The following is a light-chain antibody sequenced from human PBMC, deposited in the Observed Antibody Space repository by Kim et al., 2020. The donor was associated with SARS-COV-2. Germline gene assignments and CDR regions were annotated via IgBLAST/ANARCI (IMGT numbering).Light chain of an antibody. V-gene: IGKV3-15*01. Sequence: EIVVTQSPATLSVSPGERATLSCRASRSITSNLAWYQHKTGQAPRLLIYGASTRATGIPARFSGSGSGTEFTLTISSLQSEDFAVYYCQQYSDWPRPFGQGTKVDIK. J-gene: IGKJ1*01. CDR1: RSITSN. CDR3: QQYSDWPRP. CDR2: GAS.